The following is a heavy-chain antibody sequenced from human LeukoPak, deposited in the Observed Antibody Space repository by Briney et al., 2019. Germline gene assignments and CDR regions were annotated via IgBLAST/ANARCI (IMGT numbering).Heavy chain of an antibody. CDR2: IYYSGST. CDR1: GGSISSYH. CDR3: ARTSVAATINWSDP. V-gene: IGHV4-59*01. Sequence: SETLSLTCTVSGGSISSYHWSWIRQPPGKGLEWIGYIYYSGSTNYNPSLKSRVTISVDTSKNQFSLKLSSVTAADTAVYYCARTSVAATINWSDPWGQGTLVTVSS. D-gene: IGHD2-15*01. J-gene: IGHJ5*02.